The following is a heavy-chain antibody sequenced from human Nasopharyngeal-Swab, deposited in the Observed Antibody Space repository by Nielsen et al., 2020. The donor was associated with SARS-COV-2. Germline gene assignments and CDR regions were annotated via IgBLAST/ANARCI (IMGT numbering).Heavy chain of an antibody. D-gene: IGHD6-13*01. CDR3: ARDGGNSSSWYWYYYYYMDV. Sequence: GESLKISCAASGFTFSSYSMNWVRQAPGKGLEWVSSISSSSSYIYYADSVKGRFTISRDNAKNSLYLQMNSLRAEDTAVYYCARDGGNSSSWYWYYYYYMDVWCKGTTVTVSS. V-gene: IGHV3-21*01. CDR1: GFTFSSYS. J-gene: IGHJ6*03. CDR2: ISSSSSYI.